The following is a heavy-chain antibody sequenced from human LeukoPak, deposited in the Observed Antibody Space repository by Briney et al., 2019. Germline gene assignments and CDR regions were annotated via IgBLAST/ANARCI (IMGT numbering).Heavy chain of an antibody. V-gene: IGHV1-46*01. CDR3: ARAVQGGKPYNWFDL. J-gene: IGHJ5*02. D-gene: IGHD3-10*02. CDR2: INPSGGST. CDR1: GYTFTSYY. Sequence: ASVKVPCKASGYTFTSYYMHWVRQAPGQGLEWMGIINPSGGSTSYAQKFQGRVTMTRDTSTSTVYMELSSLRSEDTAVYYCARAVQGGKPYNWFDLWGQGTLVTVSS.